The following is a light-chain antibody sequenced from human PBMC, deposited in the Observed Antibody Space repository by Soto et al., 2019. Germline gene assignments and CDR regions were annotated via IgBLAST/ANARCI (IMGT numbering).Light chain of an antibody. CDR1: QSISSW. Sequence: DIQMTQSPSPLSASVGDRVTITCRASQSISSWLAWYQQKPGKAPKLLIYKASSLESGVPSRFSGSGSGTEFTLTISSLQPDDFANYYCQQYNSYSWTFGQGTKVQIK. J-gene: IGKJ1*01. CDR3: QQYNSYSWT. V-gene: IGKV1-5*03. CDR2: KAS.